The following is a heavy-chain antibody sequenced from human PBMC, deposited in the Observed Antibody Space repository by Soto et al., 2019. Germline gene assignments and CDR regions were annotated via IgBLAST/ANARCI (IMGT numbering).Heavy chain of an antibody. J-gene: IGHJ4*02. CDR2: ISYDGSNK. D-gene: IGHD2-15*01. Sequence: QVQLVESGGGVVQPGRSLRLSCAASGFTFSSYAMHWVRQAPGKGLEWVAVISYDGSNKYYADSVKGRFTISRDNSKDTLYLQMNSLRAEDTAVYYCARARYCSGGSCSRVFDYWGQVTLVTFSS. V-gene: IGHV3-30-3*01. CDR1: GFTFSSYA. CDR3: ARARYCSGGSCSRVFDY.